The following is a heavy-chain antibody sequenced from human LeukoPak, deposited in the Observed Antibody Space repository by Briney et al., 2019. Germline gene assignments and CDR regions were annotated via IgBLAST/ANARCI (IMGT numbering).Heavy chain of an antibody. CDR2: IYYSGST. CDR3: ARVVDHDYGDYYLDY. CDR1: GGSISSSSYY. D-gene: IGHD4-17*01. J-gene: IGHJ4*02. Sequence: SETLSLTCTVSGGSISSSSYYWGWIRQPPGKGLEWIGSIYYSGSTYYNPSLKSRVTISVDTSKNQFSLKLSSVTAEDTAVYYCARVVDHDYGDYYLDYWGQGTLVTVSS. V-gene: IGHV4-39*07.